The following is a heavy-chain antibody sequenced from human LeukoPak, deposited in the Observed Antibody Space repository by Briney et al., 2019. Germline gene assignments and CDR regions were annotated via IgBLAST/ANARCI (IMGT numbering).Heavy chain of an antibody. Sequence: PGRSLRLSCAASGFTFSSYAMHWVRQAPGKGLEWVAVISYDGSNKYYADSVKGRFTISRDNSKNTLYLQMNSLRAEDTAVYYCARVQTGGVTRKPVDYWGQGTLVTVSS. CDR2: ISYDGSNK. D-gene: IGHD1-14*01. CDR1: GFTFSSYA. V-gene: IGHV3-30-3*01. CDR3: ARVQTGGVTRKPVDY. J-gene: IGHJ4*02.